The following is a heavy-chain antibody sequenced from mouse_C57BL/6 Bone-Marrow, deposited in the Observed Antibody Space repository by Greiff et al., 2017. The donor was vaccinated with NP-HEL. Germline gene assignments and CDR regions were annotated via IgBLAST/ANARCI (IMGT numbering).Heavy chain of an antibody. V-gene: IGHV14-4*01. D-gene: IGHD2-13*01. CDR1: GFNFTDDY. J-gene: IGHJ2*01. CDR3: TIYYDDKDY. Sequence: EVQLQQSGAELVRPGASVKLSCTASGFNFTDDYMHWVKQRPEQGLEWIGWIDPENGDTEYASKFQGKATFTADTSSNTAYLQLSSLTSEDTAVYYCTIYYDDKDYWGQGTTLTVSS. CDR2: IDPENGDT.